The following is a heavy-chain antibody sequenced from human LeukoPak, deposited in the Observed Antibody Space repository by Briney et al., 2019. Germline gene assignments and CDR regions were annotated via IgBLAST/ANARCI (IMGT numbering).Heavy chain of an antibody. CDR1: GGSISGGGYY. Sequence: SETLSLTCTVSGGSISGGGYYWTWIRQHPGTGLEWIGYIYYSGSTYYNPSLKSRVTISVDTSKNQFSLKLSSVTAADTAVYYCARDLGGEDTSGYYYYFDYWGQGTLVTVSS. J-gene: IGHJ4*02. D-gene: IGHD3-22*01. CDR3: ARDLGGEDTSGYYYYFDY. V-gene: IGHV4-31*03. CDR2: IYYSGST.